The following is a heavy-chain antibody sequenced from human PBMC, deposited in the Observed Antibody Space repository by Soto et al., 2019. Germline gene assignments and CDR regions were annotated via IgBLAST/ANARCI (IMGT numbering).Heavy chain of an antibody. CDR1: GGTLSDHG. V-gene: IGHV1-69*06. CDR2: TIPVFNTA. J-gene: IGHJ3*02. CDR3: ARGVYGSGNYYTGPSAFDI. Sequence: QVQLEQSGAEVKKPGSSVKVSCKASGGTLSDHGVAWLRQAPGQGLEWMGGTIPVFNTAKYAQKFQGRVTVTADKFTNIAYMELSSLRSEDTAVYFCARGVYGSGNYYTGPSAFDIVGQWTMVIVSS. D-gene: IGHD3-10*01.